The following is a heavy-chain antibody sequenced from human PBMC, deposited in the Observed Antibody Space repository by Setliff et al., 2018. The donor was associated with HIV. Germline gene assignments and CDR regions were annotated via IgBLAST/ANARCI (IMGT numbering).Heavy chain of an antibody. CDR2: IHQSGST. Sequence: PSETLSLTCAVSGFSISSGFFWGWVRQPPGKGLEWIGSIHQSGSTYYNSSPKSRVTMSVDTSKNKFSLKLSSVTAADTAVYYCARDLGSAYSYAQGRLDPWGQGTLVTVS. J-gene: IGHJ5*02. CDR1: GFSISSGFF. V-gene: IGHV4-38-2*02. CDR3: ARDLGSAYSYAQGRLDP. D-gene: IGHD5-18*01.